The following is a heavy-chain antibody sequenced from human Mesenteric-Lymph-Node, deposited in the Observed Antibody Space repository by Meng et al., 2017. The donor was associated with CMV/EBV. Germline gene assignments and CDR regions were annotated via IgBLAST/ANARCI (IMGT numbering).Heavy chain of an antibody. V-gene: IGHV2-5*02. D-gene: IGHD6-13*01. J-gene: IGHJ4*02. Sequence: QITLKESGPTLVKPTQTLTLTCPFSGFSLSTSGVGVGWIRQPPGKALEWLALIYWDDDKRYSPSLKGRLTITKDTSKNQVVLTMTNMDPVDTATYYCAHSSGIAAAGPFYFDYWGQGTLVTVSS. CDR3: AHSSGIAAAGPFYFDY. CDR1: GFSLSTSGVG. CDR2: IYWDDDK.